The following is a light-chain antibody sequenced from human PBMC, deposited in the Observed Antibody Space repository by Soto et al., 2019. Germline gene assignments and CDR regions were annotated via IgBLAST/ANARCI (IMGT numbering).Light chain of an antibody. CDR1: QSVSSN. V-gene: IGKV3-15*01. Sequence: EIVMTQSPATLSVSPGERATLSCRASQSVSSNLAWYQQKPGQAPRLLIYGASTRATGIPARFSGSGSGTEFTLTISSLRSADFAVYYCKQYNNWPFTFGPGTKVDIK. CDR3: KQYNNWPFT. CDR2: GAS. J-gene: IGKJ3*01.